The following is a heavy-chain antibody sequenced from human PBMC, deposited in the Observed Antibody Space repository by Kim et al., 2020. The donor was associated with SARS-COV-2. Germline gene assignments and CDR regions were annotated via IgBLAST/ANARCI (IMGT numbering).Heavy chain of an antibody. J-gene: IGHJ6*02. V-gene: IGHV3-30*18. D-gene: IGHD3-3*01. CDR3: AKGITIFGVVKSYYYGMDV. CDR1: GFTFSSYG. CDR2: ISYDGSNK. Sequence: GGSLRLSCAASGFTFSSYGMHWVRQAPGKGLEWVAVISYDGSNKYYADSVKGRFTISRDNSKNTLYLQMNSLRAEDTAVYYCAKGITIFGVVKSYYYGMDVWGQGTTVTVSS.